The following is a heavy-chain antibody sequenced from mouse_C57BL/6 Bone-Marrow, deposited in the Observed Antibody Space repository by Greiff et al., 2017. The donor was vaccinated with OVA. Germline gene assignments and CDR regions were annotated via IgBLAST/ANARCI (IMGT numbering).Heavy chain of an antibody. CDR3: ARQVSYYFDY. CDR1: GFTFSDYY. CDR2: ISNGGGST. D-gene: IGHD6-2*01. J-gene: IGHJ2*01. V-gene: IGHV5-12*01. Sequence: EVQGVESGGGLVQPGGSLKLSCAASGFTFSDYYMYWVRQTPEKRLEWVAYISNGGGSTYYPDTVKGRFTISRDNAKNTLYLQMSRLKSEDTAMYYCARQVSYYFDYWGQGTTLTVSS.